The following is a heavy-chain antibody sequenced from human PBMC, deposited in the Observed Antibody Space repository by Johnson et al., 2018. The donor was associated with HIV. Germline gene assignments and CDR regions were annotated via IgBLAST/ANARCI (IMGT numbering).Heavy chain of an antibody. Sequence: VQLVESGGGLVKPGGSLRLSCAASGFNFNNYWMSWIRQAPGKGLEWVSYISASGSTSRYADSVKGRFTISRDNSKNTLYLQMNSLRADDTAVYYCAKTYYYDSSGSRAFDIWGQGTMVTVSS. D-gene: IGHD3-22*01. CDR2: ISASGSTS. CDR3: AKTYYYDSSGSRAFDI. V-gene: IGHV3-11*04. J-gene: IGHJ3*02. CDR1: GFNFNNYW.